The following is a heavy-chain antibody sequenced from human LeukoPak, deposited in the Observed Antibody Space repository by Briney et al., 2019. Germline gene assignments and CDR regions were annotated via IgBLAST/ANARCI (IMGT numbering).Heavy chain of an antibody. CDR3: ARWAQPYHYYYMDV. Sequence: ASVTVSCKASGYTFTGYYMHWVRQAPGQGLEWMGWINPNSGGTNYAQKFQGRVTMTRDTSISTAYMELRSLRSDDTAVYYCARWAQPYHYYYMDVWGKGTTVTISS. CDR2: INPNSGGT. CDR1: GYTFTGYY. J-gene: IGHJ6*03. V-gene: IGHV1-2*02.